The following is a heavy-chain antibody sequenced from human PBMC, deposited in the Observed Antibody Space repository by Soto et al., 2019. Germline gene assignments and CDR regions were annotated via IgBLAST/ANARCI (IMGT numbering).Heavy chain of an antibody. CDR2: ISYAGSNI. J-gene: IGHJ4*02. V-gene: IGHV3-30*18. CDR3: AKDRGNFFDY. Sequence: QVQLVESGGGVVQSGRSLRLSCAASGFTFRNFAMHWVRQAPGKGLEWVAFISYAGSNIYYADSVKGRFTISRDNSRNTLYLQMNSLRAEDTAVYYCAKDRGNFFDYWGQGTQVTVSS. CDR1: GFTFRNFA.